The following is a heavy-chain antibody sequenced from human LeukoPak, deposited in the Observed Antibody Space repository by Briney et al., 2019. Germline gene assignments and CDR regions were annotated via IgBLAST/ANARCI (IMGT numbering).Heavy chain of an antibody. CDR3: AREVVPAAMYWYFDL. CDR2: IYHSGST. J-gene: IGHJ2*01. CDR1: GYSISSGYY. Sequence: KPSETLSLTCAVSGYSISSGYYWGWIRQPPRKGLEWIGSIYHSGSTYYNPSLKSRVTISVDTSKNQFSLKLSSVTAADTAVYYCAREVVPAAMYWYFDLWGRGTLVTVSS. V-gene: IGHV4-38-2*02. D-gene: IGHD2-2*01.